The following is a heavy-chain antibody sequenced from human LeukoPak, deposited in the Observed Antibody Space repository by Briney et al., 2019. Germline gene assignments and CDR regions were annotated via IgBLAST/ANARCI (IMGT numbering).Heavy chain of an antibody. CDR3: ARDFGGYSYQFDY. CDR1: GYTFTGYY. J-gene: IGHJ4*02. Sequence: ASVKVSCKASGYTFTGYYMHWVRQAPGQGLEWMGWINPNSGGTNYAQKFQGRVTMTRDTSISTAYMELSRLRSDDTAVYYCARDFGGYSYQFDYWGQGTLVTVSS. V-gene: IGHV1-2*02. D-gene: IGHD5-18*01. CDR2: INPNSGGT.